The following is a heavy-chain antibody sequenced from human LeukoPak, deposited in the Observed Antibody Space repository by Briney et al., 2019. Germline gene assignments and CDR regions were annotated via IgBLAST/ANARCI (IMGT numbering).Heavy chain of an antibody. Sequence: PSETLSLTCAVYGGSFSGYYWSWIRQPPGKGLEWIGEINHSGSTNYNPSLKSRVTISVDTSKNQFSLKLNSATAADTAVYYCARSVHISAPFDVWGQGTLATVSS. V-gene: IGHV4-34*01. D-gene: IGHD2-21*01. CDR3: ARSVHISAPFDV. CDR1: GGSFSGYY. J-gene: IGHJ4*02. CDR2: INHSGST.